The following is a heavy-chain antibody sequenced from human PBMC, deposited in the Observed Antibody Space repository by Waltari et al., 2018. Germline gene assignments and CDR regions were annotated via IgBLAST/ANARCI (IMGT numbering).Heavy chain of an antibody. CDR2: INYDGSP. J-gene: IGHJ4*02. D-gene: IGHD6-13*01. V-gene: IGHV4-39*01. CDR1: GGSISTGSYY. CDR3: ARHLRGVSIWYDY. Sequence: QLQLQESGPGLVKPSETLSLTCTVSGGSISTGSYYWAWIRQPPGKGLEYIGRINYDGSPYYHPPLNRRITMSIDTSNRQFSLKLSSVTPADTALYHCARHLRGVSIWYDYCGQGTLVTVSS.